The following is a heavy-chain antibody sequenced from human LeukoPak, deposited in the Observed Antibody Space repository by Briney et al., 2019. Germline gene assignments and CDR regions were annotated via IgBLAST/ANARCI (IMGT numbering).Heavy chain of an antibody. J-gene: IGHJ4*02. D-gene: IGHD1-26*01. Sequence: GGSLRLSCAASGFIFDTYGMNWVRQAPGKGLEWVSSISYTGTYIYYADSVKGRFTISRDNAQNSLYLQMNSLRAEDTAIYYCVRDRGTYRPIDYWGQGTLVTVSS. CDR1: GFIFDTYG. CDR3: VRDRGTYRPIDY. CDR2: ISYTGTYI. V-gene: IGHV3-21*04.